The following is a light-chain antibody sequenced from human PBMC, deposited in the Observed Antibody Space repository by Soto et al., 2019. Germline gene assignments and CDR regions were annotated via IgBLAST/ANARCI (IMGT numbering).Light chain of an antibody. CDR3: HQYNNWPRT. V-gene: IGKV3-15*01. J-gene: IGKJ1*01. CDR2: GAS. Sequence: EIVMTQSPATLSVSPGERATLSCRASQSVGTNFAWYQQRRGQAPRILIYGASTRATGIPARFSGSGSGTEFTLTISSLKSEDFAVYYCHQYNNWPRTFGQGTKVEIK. CDR1: QSVGTN.